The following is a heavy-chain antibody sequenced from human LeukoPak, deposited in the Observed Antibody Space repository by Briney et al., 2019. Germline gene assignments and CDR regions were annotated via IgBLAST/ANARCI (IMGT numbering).Heavy chain of an antibody. CDR3: ARDGYCSGGSCHPFDY. Sequence: GGSLRLSCAASGFAFSSYGMHWVRQAPGKGLEWVAVISYDGSNKYYADSVEGRFTISRDNAKNSLYLQMNSLRAEDTAVYYCARDGYCSGGSCHPFDYWGQGTLVTVSS. CDR1: GFAFSSYG. J-gene: IGHJ4*02. D-gene: IGHD2-15*01. CDR2: ISYDGSNK. V-gene: IGHV3-33*05.